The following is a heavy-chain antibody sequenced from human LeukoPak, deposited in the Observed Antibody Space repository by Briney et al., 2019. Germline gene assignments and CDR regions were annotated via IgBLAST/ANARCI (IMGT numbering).Heavy chain of an antibody. CDR3: AGGSTSSAFDY. CDR1: GGTFSSYA. Sequence: SVKVSCKASGGTFSSYAISWVRQAPGQGLEWMGGIIPIFGTANYAQKFQGRVTTTADKSTSTAYTELSSLRSEDTAVYYCAGGSTSSAFDYWGQGTLVTVSS. V-gene: IGHV1-69*06. CDR2: IIPIFGTA. J-gene: IGHJ4*02. D-gene: IGHD2-2*01.